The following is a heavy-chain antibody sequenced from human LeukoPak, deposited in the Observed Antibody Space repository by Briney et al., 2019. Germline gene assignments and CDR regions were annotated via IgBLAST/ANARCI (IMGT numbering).Heavy chain of an antibody. V-gene: IGHV4-30-2*01. CDR3: ARVSGYSYGHGFSYFDY. D-gene: IGHD5-18*01. Sequence: PSQTLSLTCAVAGGSISSGGYSWSWIRQPPGKGLEWIGYICHSGSTYYNPSLKSRVTISVDRSKNQFSLKLSSVTAADTAVYYCARVSGYSYGHGFSYFDYWGQGTLVTVSS. J-gene: IGHJ4*02. CDR2: ICHSGST. CDR1: GGSISSGGYS.